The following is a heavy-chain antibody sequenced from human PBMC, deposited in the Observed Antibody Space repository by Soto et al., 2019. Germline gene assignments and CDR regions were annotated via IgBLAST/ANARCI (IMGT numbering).Heavy chain of an antibody. CDR1: GYTFTSYG. CDR2: ISTYNGNT. J-gene: IGHJ3*02. CDR3: ARDPGYTTTWHQAFDI. D-gene: IGHD5-12*01. V-gene: IGHV1-18*01. Sequence: QVQLVHSGAEVKKPGASVKVSCKASGYTFTSYGISWVRQAPGQGPEWMGRISTYNGNTKYVQKLQGRVTITTDTSTNTAYMELRSLRYDDTAVYYCARDPGYTTTWHQAFDIWGQGTMVTVSS.